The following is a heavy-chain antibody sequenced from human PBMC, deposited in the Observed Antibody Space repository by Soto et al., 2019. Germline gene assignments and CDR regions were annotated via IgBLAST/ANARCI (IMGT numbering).Heavy chain of an antibody. D-gene: IGHD3-22*01. V-gene: IGHV4-59*12. CDR3: AREPPYYDSSRYYYYFDY. Sequence: PSETLSLTCTVSGGSISSYYWSWIRQPPGKGLEWIGYIYYSGSTNYNPSLKSRVTISVDTSKNQFSLKLSSVTAADTAVYYCAREPPYYDSSRYYYYFDYWGQGTLVTVSS. CDR1: GGSISSYY. J-gene: IGHJ4*02. CDR2: IYYSGST.